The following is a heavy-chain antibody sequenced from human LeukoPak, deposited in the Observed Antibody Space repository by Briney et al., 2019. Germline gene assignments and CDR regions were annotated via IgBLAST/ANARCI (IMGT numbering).Heavy chain of an antibody. J-gene: IGHJ2*01. D-gene: IGHD6-13*01. V-gene: IGHV1-46*01. Sequence: ASVKVSCKASGYTFTSYYMHWVRQAPGQGLEWMGIINPSGGSTSYAQKFQGRVTMTRDMSTSTVYMELSSLRSEDTAVYYCARDGYSSSWYPTYWYFDLWGRGTLVTVSS. CDR1: GYTFTSYY. CDR2: INPSGGST. CDR3: ARDGYSSSWYPTYWYFDL.